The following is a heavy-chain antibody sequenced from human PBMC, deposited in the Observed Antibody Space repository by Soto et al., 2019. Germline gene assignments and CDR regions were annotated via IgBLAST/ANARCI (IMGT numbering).Heavy chain of an antibody. CDR2: ISATGGGT. CDR1: GFKFSNYA. V-gene: IGHV3-23*01. J-gene: IGHJ4*02. Sequence: VGSLRLSCAASGFKFSNYAMSWVRQAPGKGLEWVSLISATGGGTYYADSVKGRFTISRDNSHNALYLQVHSLTAEDTAVYYCAKDRRAGGNSAFYFDFWGQGAQVTVSS. CDR3: AKDRRAGGNSAFYFDF. D-gene: IGHD3-16*01.